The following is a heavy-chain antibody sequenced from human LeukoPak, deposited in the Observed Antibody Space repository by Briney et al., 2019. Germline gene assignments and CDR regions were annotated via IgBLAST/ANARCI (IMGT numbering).Heavy chain of an antibody. D-gene: IGHD6-25*01. V-gene: IGHV1-46*01. Sequence: ASVKVSCKASGYTFTSYYMHWVRQAPGQGLEWMGIINPSGGSTSYAQKFQGRVTITRNTSISTAYMELSSLRSEDTAVYYCARVERVAAPPMAFDIWGQGTMVTVSS. J-gene: IGHJ3*02. CDR3: ARVERVAAPPMAFDI. CDR2: INPSGGST. CDR1: GYTFTSYY.